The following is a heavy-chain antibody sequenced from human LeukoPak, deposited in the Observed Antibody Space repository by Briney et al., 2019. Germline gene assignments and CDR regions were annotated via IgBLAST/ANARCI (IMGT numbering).Heavy chain of an antibody. CDR3: ARRVGSGSRLRAGDY. CDR2: IYSGGST. Sequence: PGGSLRLSCAASGFTVSSNYMSWVRQAPGKGLEWVSVIYSGGSTYYADSVKGRFTISRDNSKNTLYLQMNSLRAEDTAVYYCARRVGSGSRLRAGDYWGQGTLVTVSS. D-gene: IGHD1-26*01. CDR1: GFTVSSNY. J-gene: IGHJ4*02. V-gene: IGHV3-53*01.